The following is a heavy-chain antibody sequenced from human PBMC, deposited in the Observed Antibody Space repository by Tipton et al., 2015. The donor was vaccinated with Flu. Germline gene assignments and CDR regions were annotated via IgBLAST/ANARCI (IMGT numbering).Heavy chain of an antibody. V-gene: IGHV3-11*04. CDR1: GFILSDHY. CDR2: SSHSGGVE. D-gene: IGHD3-10*01. Sequence: SLRLSCAASGFILSDHYMSWIRQVPGKGLEWVSYSSHSGGVEYYADSVKGRFTISRDNAKNSLYLQMNSLRVEDAGIYYCARDKLPRVRGYYGMDVWGQGTTVTVSS. J-gene: IGHJ6*02. CDR3: ARDKLPRVRGYYGMDV.